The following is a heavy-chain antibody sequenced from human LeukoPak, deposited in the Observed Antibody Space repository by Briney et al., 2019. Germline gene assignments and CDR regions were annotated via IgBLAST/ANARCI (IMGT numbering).Heavy chain of an antibody. Sequence: GESLKISCKGSGYSFTSYWIGWVRQMPGKGLEWMGIIYPGDSDTRYSPSFQGQVTISADKSISTAYLQWSSLKASDTAMYYCARQVAAAGLGGKKYYYYYMDVWGKGTTVTVSS. CDR2: IYPGDSDT. CDR3: ARQVAAAGLGGKKYYYYYMDV. J-gene: IGHJ6*03. V-gene: IGHV5-51*01. D-gene: IGHD6-13*01. CDR1: GYSFTSYW.